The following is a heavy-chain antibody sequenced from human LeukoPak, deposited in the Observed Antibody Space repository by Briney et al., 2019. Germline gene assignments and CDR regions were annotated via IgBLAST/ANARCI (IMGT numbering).Heavy chain of an antibody. V-gene: IGHV4-59*01. J-gene: IGHJ6*02. Sequence: SETLSLTCTVSGGSISSYYWSWIRQPPAKGLEWVGYIFYTGSTKYNPSLKSRVTISVDPSKNQFSLKLTSVTAADTAVYYCAREKHVAGTRDYYYGMDVWGQGTTVTVSS. D-gene: IGHD6-13*01. CDR2: IFYTGST. CDR3: AREKHVAGTRDYYYGMDV. CDR1: GGSISSYY.